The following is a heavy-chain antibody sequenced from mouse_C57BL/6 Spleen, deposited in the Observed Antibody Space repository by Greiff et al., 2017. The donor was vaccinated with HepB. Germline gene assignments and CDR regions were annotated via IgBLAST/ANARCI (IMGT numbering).Heavy chain of an antibody. Sequence: EVQLQQSGPELVKPGASVKISCKASGYTFTDYYMNWVKQSHGKSLEWIGDINPNNGGTSYNQKFKGKATLTVDKSSSTAYMELRSLTSEDSAVYYCARRGYYGSSEDYWGQGTTLTVSS. CDR3: ARRGYYGSSEDY. CDR2: INPNNGGT. CDR1: GYTFTDYY. J-gene: IGHJ2*01. D-gene: IGHD1-1*01. V-gene: IGHV1-26*01.